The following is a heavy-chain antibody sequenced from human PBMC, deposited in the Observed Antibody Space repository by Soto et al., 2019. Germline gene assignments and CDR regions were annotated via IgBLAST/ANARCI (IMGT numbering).Heavy chain of an antibody. J-gene: IGHJ4*02. V-gene: IGHV1-18*01. CDR1: GYTFTNFG. CDR2: ISAYNGNT. D-gene: IGHD3-16*01. Sequence: QVQLVQSGAEVKKPGASVKVSCKASGYTFTNFGISWVRQAPGQGLEWMGWISAYNGNTNYAQNFQGRVTMTTDTSTNTAHMELRSLRSDDTAVYYGARGGTPIDYWGQGTLVTVSS. CDR3: ARGGTPIDY.